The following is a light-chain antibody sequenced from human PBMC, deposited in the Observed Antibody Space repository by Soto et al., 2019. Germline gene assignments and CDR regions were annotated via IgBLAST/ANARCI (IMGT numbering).Light chain of an antibody. Sequence: DIQMTQSPSSVSASVGDRVTITCRASQGISDWLAWYQQKPGKAPKLLIYATSSLQSGVPSRFSGSGSGTDFTLIISSLQPEDFATYYCQQATSFPFTFGPGPNVDIK. J-gene: IGKJ3*01. CDR2: ATS. V-gene: IGKV1-12*01. CDR1: QGISDW. CDR3: QQATSFPFT.